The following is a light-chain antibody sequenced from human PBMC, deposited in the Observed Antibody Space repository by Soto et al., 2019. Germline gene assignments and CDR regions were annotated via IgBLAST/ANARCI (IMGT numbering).Light chain of an antibody. CDR1: QSVLYRSSNKNY. CDR3: QQYYTPPWT. Sequence: DIVMTQSPDSLAVSLGERATINCKSSQSVLYRSSNKNYLAWYQQKPGQPPKLLISWASTRESGVPDRFSGSGSGKDFTLTISSLQAEDVAVYYYQQYYTPPWTFGPGTKVEIK. V-gene: IGKV4-1*01. CDR2: WAS. J-gene: IGKJ1*01.